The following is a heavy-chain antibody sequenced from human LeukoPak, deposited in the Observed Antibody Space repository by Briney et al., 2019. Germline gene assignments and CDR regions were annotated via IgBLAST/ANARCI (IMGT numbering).Heavy chain of an antibody. D-gene: IGHD3-22*01. CDR3: ARDPLDSSGYIGYYFDY. Sequence: SGTLSLTCAVSGGSISSSNWWSWVRRPPGKGLEWIGEIYHSGSTNYNPSLKSRVTISVDKSKNQFSLKLSSVTAADTAVYYCARDPLDSSGYIGYYFDYWGQGTLVTVSS. J-gene: IGHJ4*02. CDR1: GGSISSSNW. CDR2: IYHSGST. V-gene: IGHV4-4*02.